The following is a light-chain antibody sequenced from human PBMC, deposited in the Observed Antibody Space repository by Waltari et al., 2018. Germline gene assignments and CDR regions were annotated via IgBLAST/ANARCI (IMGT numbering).Light chain of an antibody. Sequence: QSVLTQPPSASGTPGQRVTMSCSGSRSNIGNHYVYWYQQLPGTAPKLLIYRNNQRPSGVPDRFSGSKSGTSASLAISGLRSEDEADYYCAAWDDSLSGRVFGGGTKVTVL. V-gene: IGLV1-47*01. CDR1: RSNIGNHY. CDR2: RNN. J-gene: IGLJ3*02. CDR3: AAWDDSLSGRV.